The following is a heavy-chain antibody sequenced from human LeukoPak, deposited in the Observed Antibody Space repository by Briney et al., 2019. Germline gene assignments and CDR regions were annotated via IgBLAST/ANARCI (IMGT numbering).Heavy chain of an antibody. V-gene: IGHV4-4*07. CDR3: EREFSF. J-gene: IGHJ3*01. Sequence: SETLSLTCTFSGGSISSYYWTWIRQPAGKGLEWIGHIYTSGSTNYNPSLKSRVTMSLDTSKNQFSLKLTSVTAADTAVYYCEREFSFWGQGTMVTVSS. CDR1: GGSISSYY. CDR2: IYTSGST.